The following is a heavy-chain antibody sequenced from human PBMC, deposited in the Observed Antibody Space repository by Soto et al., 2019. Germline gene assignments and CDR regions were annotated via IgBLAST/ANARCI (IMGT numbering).Heavy chain of an antibody. CDR3: AKGREIFGVVIISSMDV. CDR2: ISYDGSNK. D-gene: IGHD3-3*01. Sequence: GGSLRLSCAASGFTFSSYGMHWVRQAPGKGLEWVAVISYDGSNKYYADSVKGRFTISRDNSKNTLYLQMNSLRAEDTAVYYCAKGREIFGVVIISSMDVWGQGTTVTVSS. J-gene: IGHJ6*02. CDR1: GFTFSSYG. V-gene: IGHV3-30*18.